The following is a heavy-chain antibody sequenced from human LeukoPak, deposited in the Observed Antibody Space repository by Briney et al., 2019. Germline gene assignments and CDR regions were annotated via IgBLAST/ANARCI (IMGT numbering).Heavy chain of an antibody. D-gene: IGHD1-26*01. V-gene: IGHV3-48*04. J-gene: IGHJ4*02. Sequence: PGGSLRLSCAASGVTFSVYSMNWVRQAPGKGLEWVSYINSGSTTIYYADSVKGRFTISRDNAKNSLYLQMNSLRAEDTAVYYCAREDSGSLTYFDYWGQGTLVTVSS. CDR3: AREDSGSLTYFDY. CDR2: INSGSTTI. CDR1: GVTFSVYS.